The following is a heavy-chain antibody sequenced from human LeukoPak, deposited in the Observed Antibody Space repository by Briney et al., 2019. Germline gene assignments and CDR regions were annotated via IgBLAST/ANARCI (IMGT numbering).Heavy chain of an antibody. CDR2: ISGSGGNT. J-gene: IGHJ4*02. CDR1: GFTFSSYA. D-gene: IGHD3-10*01. V-gene: IGHV3-23*01. Sequence: GGSLRLSCAASGFTFSSYAMSWVRQAPGKGLGWVSGISGSGGNTYYADSVKGRFTISRDNSKNTLYLQMNSLRAEDTAVYYCAKDSDSGKFDYWGQGTLVTVSS. CDR3: AKDSDSGKFDY.